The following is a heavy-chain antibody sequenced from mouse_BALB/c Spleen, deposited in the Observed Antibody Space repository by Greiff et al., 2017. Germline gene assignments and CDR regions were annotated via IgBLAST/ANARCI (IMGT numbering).Heavy chain of an antibody. Sequence: VHLQQPVSLLVRPGASVKLSCNASGYTFTISWMHWAKQRPGQGLEWIGEIHPNSGNTNYNEKFKGKATLTVDTSSSTAYVDLSSLTSEDSAVYYCARKDYGSSYGGYWGQGTTLTVSS. J-gene: IGHJ2*01. CDR2: IHPNSGNT. V-gene: IGHV1S130*01. CDR3: ARKDYGSSYGGY. CDR1: GYTFTISW. D-gene: IGHD1-1*01.